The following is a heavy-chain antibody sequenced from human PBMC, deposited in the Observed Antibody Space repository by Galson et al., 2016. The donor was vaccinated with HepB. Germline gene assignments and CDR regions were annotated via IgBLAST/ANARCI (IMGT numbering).Heavy chain of an antibody. Sequence: QSGAEVKKPGESLKISCQGSAYSFVRYWIGWVRQMPGKGLEYVGIMYPGNSETRYSTSFQGQVTISADTSISTAYLHWSSLKASDTAMYYCVKDGPGGGWYDFDYWGPGILVTVSS. V-gene: IGHV5-51*01. J-gene: IGHJ4*02. CDR3: VKDGPGGGWYDFDY. D-gene: IGHD6-19*01. CDR1: AYSFVRYW. CDR2: MYPGNSET.